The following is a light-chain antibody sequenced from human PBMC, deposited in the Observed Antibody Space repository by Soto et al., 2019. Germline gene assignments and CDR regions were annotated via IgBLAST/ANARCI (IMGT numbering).Light chain of an antibody. V-gene: IGKV1-9*01. CDR1: QDISNY. Sequence: DIQLTQSPSFLSASVGDRVTITCRASQDISNYLAWYQQKPGKAPELLVYSASTVQSGVPSRFSGGGSETEFSLTIGTLQPEDFATYYCLQLNRYPLTFGGGTKVDLK. J-gene: IGKJ4*01. CDR3: LQLNRYPLT. CDR2: SAS.